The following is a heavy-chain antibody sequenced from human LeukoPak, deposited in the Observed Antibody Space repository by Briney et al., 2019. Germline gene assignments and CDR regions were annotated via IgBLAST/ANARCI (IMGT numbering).Heavy chain of an antibody. Sequence: PSETLSLTCAVYGESSFSSYYWSWIRPPAGKGLEWIGRIYTSGSTNYNPSLKSRVTISVDKSKNQFSLKLSSVTAADTAVYYCARERGGSGWSAYYYYYMDVWGKGTTVTVSS. D-gene: IGHD6-19*01. CDR2: IYTSGST. CDR1: GESSFSSYY. J-gene: IGHJ6*03. V-gene: IGHV4-4*07. CDR3: ARERGGSGWSAYYYYYMDV.